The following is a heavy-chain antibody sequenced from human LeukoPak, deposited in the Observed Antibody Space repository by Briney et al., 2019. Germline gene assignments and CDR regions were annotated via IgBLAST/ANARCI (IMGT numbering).Heavy chain of an antibody. CDR3: ARSFYYDFWSGYYSMTVGAFDI. Sequence: KPSETLSLTCTVSGGSISRYYWSWIRQPPGKGLEWIGYVYYSGSTNYNPSLKSRVTISVDTSKNQFSLKLSSVTAADTAVYYCARSFYYDFWSGYYSMTVGAFDIWGQGTMVTVSS. J-gene: IGHJ3*02. CDR1: GGSISRYY. D-gene: IGHD3-3*01. CDR2: VYYSGST. V-gene: IGHV4-59*01.